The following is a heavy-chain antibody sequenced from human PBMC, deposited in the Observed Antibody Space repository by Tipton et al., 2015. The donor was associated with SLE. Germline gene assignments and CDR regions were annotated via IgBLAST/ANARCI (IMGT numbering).Heavy chain of an antibody. CDR2: ISYDGSNK. CDR1: GFTFSSYA. CDR3: ASVASSSSLLDDAFDI. V-gene: IGHV3-30-3*01. D-gene: IGHD6-13*01. J-gene: IGHJ3*02. Sequence: SLRLSCAASGFTFSSYAMHWVRQAPGKGLEWVAVISYDGSNKYYADSVKGRFTISRDNSKNTLYLQMNSLRAEDTAVYYCASVASSSSLLDDAFDIWGQGTMVTVSS.